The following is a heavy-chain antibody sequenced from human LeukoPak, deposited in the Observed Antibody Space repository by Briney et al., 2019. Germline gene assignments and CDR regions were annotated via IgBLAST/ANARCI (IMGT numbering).Heavy chain of an antibody. V-gene: IGHV1-69*04. Sequence: GASVKVSCKASGGTFSSYAISWVRQAPGQGLEWMGRIIPILGIANYAQKFQGRVTITADKSTSTAYMELSSLRSEDTAVYYCARLRYFDWLSSFYYYYGMDVWGQGTTVTVSS. CDR3: ARLRYFDWLSSFYYYYGMDV. D-gene: IGHD3-9*01. CDR2: IIPILGIA. J-gene: IGHJ6*02. CDR1: GGTFSSYA.